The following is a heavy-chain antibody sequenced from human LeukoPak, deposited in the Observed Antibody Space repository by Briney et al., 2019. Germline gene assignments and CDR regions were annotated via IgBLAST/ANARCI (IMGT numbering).Heavy chain of an antibody. J-gene: IGHJ3*02. CDR1: GGSISNYH. D-gene: IGHD1-1*01. CDR2: IYYSGNT. Sequence: SETLSLTCTVSGGSISNYHWSWVRQPPGKGLEWIGYIYYSGNTNYNPSLKSRVTISVDSSRDQFSLKLSSVTAADTAVYYCARAGYNWNGGYASDIWGQGTMVTVSS. CDR3: ARAGYNWNGGYASDI. V-gene: IGHV4-59*01.